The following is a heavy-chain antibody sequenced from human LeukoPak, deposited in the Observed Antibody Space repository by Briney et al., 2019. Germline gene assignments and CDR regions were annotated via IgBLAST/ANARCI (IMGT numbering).Heavy chain of an antibody. D-gene: IGHD3-10*01. Sequence: PGGSLRLSCAASGFTFDYYAMHWVRQAPGNGLEWVSLISGDGGSTYYADSVKGRFTISRDNSKNSLYLQMNSLRTEDTALYYCAKGTMDSMDVWGQGTTVTVSS. CDR1: GFTFDYYA. CDR3: AKGTMDSMDV. V-gene: IGHV3-43*02. J-gene: IGHJ6*02. CDR2: ISGDGGST.